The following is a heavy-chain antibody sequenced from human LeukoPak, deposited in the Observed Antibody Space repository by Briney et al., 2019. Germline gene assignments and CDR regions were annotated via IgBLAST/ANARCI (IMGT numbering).Heavy chain of an antibody. CDR3: ARGDWYSSSWYYFDY. J-gene: IGHJ4*02. CDR1: GGSISSGGYY. V-gene: IGHV4-30-2*01. D-gene: IGHD6-13*01. CDR2: IYHSGST. Sequence: SQTLSLTCTVSGGSISSGGYYWSWIRQPPGKGLEWIGYIYHSGSTYYNPSLKSRVTISVDRSKNQFSLKLSSVTAADTAVYYCARGDWYSSSWYYFDYWGQGTLVTVSS.